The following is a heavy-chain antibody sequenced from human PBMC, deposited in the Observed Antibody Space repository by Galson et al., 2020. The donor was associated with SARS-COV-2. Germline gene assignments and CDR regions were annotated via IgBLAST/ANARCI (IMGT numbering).Heavy chain of an antibody. Sequence: GGSLRLSCSASGFTFSSYAMHWVRQAPGKGLEYVSAISSNGGSTYYADSVKGRFTISRDNCKNTLYLQMSSLRAEDTAVYYCVTSCSGGSCYSDGYVGGYYYYYMDVWGKGTTVTVSS. D-gene: IGHD2-15*01. CDR2: ISSNGGST. V-gene: IGHV3-64D*06. J-gene: IGHJ6*03. CDR3: VTSCSGGSCYSDGYVGGYYYYYMDV. CDR1: GFTFSSYA.